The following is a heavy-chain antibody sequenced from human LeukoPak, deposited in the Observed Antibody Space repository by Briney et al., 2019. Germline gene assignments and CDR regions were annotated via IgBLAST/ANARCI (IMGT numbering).Heavy chain of an antibody. D-gene: IGHD4-17*01. J-gene: IGHJ4*02. CDR3: ARGDADYGNYYFDY. Sequence: SSQTLSLTCAVSGGSISSGGYSWSWIRQPPGKGLEWIGYIYHSGSTYYNPSLKSRVTISVDRSKNQFSLKLSSVTAADTAVYYCARGDADYGNYYFDYWGQGILVTVSS. V-gene: IGHV4-30-2*01. CDR2: IYHSGST. CDR1: GGSISSGGYS.